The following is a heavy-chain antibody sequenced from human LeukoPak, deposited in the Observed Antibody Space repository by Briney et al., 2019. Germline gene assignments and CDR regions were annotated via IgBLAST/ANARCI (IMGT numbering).Heavy chain of an antibody. V-gene: IGHV1-69*13. J-gene: IGHJ5*02. CDR1: GGTFSSYA. Sequence: ASVKVSCKASGGTFSSYAISWVRQAPGQGLEWMGGIIPIFGTASFAQKFQGRVTITADESTGTAYMELSSLRSEDTAVYYCARVVTPRYCSTPSCYWKGWFDPWGQGTLVTVSS. CDR3: ARVVTPRYCSTPSCYWKGWFDP. CDR2: IIPIFGTA. D-gene: IGHD2-2*01.